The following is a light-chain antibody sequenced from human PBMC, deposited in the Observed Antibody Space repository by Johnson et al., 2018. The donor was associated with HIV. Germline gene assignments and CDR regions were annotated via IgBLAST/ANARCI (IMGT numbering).Light chain of an antibody. Sequence: HSVLTQPPSVSAAPGQKVSISCSGSSSNIGNNHVSWYQQFPGAAPNLLIYEDKTRPSGSPDRFSGSKSGTSATLAITALQTGDEADYYCATGGGSLTMGGVFGTGTKVTVL. V-gene: IGLV1-51*02. CDR3: ATGGGSLTMGGV. CDR2: EDK. J-gene: IGLJ1*01. CDR1: SSNIGNNH.